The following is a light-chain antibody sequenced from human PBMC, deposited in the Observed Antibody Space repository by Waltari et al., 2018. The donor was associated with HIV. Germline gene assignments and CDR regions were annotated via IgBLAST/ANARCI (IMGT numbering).Light chain of an antibody. CDR1: SSEVGGYNY. J-gene: IGLJ2*01. Sequence: QSALTQPRSVSGSPGQSVPISCTGTSSEVGGYNYVSWYQQHPGKAPKLMIYDVSKRPSGVPDRFSGSKSGNTASLTISGLQAEDEADYYCCSYAGSYTLFGGGTKLTVL. CDR2: DVS. CDR3: CSYAGSYTL. V-gene: IGLV2-11*01.